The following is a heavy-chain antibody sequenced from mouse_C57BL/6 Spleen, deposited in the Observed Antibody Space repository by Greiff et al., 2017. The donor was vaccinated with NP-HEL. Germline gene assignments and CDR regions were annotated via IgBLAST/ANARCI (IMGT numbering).Heavy chain of an antibody. CDR3: AREGDGYYLYFDY. D-gene: IGHD2-3*01. J-gene: IGHJ2*01. V-gene: IGHV3-6*01. CDR2: ISYDGSN. CDR1: GYSITSGYY. Sequence: VQLKQSGPGLVKPSQSLSLTCSVTGYSITSGYYWNWIRQFPGNKLEWMGYISYDGSNNYNPSLKNRISITRDTSKNQFFLKLNSVTTEDTATYYCAREGDGYYLYFDYWGQGTTLTVSS.